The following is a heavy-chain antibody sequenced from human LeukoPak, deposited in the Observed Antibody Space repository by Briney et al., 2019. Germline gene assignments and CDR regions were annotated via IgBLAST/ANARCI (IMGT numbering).Heavy chain of an antibody. CDR2: ISAYNGNT. CDR3: AREYSSTSSRGMDV. CDR1: GYTFTSYG. V-gene: IGHV1-18*01. D-gene: IGHD2-2*01. Sequence: ASVKVSCKASGYTFTSYGISWVRQAPGQGLEWMGCISAYNGNTNYAQKLQGRVTMTTDTSTSTAYMELRRLRSDDTAVYYCAREYSSTSSRGMDVWGQGTTVTVSS. J-gene: IGHJ6*02.